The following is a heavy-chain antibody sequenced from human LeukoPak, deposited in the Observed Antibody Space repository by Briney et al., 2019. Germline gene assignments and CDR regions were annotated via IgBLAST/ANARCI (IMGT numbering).Heavy chain of an antibody. J-gene: IGHJ4*02. V-gene: IGHV3-48*04. D-gene: IGHD3-16*01. CDR2: VSAGSTGI. CDR1: GFTFGIYS. CDR3: VREKGGFGFVL. Sequence: GGSLRLSCAGSGFTFGIYSMDWVRQAPGKGLGWVSYVSAGSTGIFYAASVKGRFSISRDNARKSLYLQMNSLRAEDTAIYYCVREKGGFGFVLWGRGTLVTVSS.